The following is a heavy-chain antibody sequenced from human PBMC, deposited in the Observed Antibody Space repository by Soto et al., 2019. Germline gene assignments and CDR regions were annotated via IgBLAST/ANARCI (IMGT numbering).Heavy chain of an antibody. Sequence: KTSETLSLTCAVYGGSFSGYYWSWIRQPPGKGLEWIGEINHSGSTNYNPSLKSRVTISVDTSKNQFSLKLSSVTAADTAVYYCARAGRLLWFGELRPSYYFDYWGQGTLVTVSS. CDR3: ARAGRLLWFGELRPSYYFDY. J-gene: IGHJ4*02. CDR2: INHSGST. V-gene: IGHV4-34*01. CDR1: GGSFSGYY. D-gene: IGHD3-10*01.